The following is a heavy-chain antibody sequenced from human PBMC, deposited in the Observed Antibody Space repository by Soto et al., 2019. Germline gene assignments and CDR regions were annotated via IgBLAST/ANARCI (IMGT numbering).Heavy chain of an antibody. CDR3: ARGRGDFDYYYMDV. Sequence: EVQLVESGGGLVQPGGSLRLSCAASGFTVSSNYMSWVRQAPGKGLEWVSVIYSGGSTYYADSVKGRFTISRHNSKNTLSLQMNSLRAADTAVYYCARGRGDFDYYYMDVWGKGTTVTVSS. J-gene: IGHJ6*03. D-gene: IGHD3-3*01. V-gene: IGHV3-53*04. CDR2: IYSGGST. CDR1: GFTVSSNY.